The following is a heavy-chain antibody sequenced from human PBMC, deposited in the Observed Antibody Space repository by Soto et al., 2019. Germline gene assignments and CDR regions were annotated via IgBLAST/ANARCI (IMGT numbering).Heavy chain of an antibody. V-gene: IGHV4-31*03. CDR3: ARETVGATFSIDY. D-gene: IGHD1-26*01. CDR2: IYYSGST. Sequence: PSETLSLTCTVSGGSISSGGYYWSWIRQHPGKGLEWIGYIYYSGSTYYNPSLKSRVTISVDTSKNQFSLKLSSVTAADTAVYYCARETVGATFSIDYWGQGTLVTVSS. CDR1: GGSISSGGYY. J-gene: IGHJ4*02.